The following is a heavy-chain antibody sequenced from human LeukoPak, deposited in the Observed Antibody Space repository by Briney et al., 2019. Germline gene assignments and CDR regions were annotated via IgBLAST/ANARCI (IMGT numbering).Heavy chain of an antibody. CDR3: ARESCSSTSCYPPDY. J-gene: IGHJ4*02. CDR2: IYYSGST. D-gene: IGHD2-2*01. V-gene: IGHV4-31*03. CDR1: GGSISIGGYY. Sequence: SETLSLTCTVSGGSISIGGYYWSWIRQHPGKGLEWIGYIYYSGSTYYNPSLKSRVTISVDTSKNQFSLKLSSVTAADTAVYYCARESCSSTSCYPPDYWGQGTLVTVSS.